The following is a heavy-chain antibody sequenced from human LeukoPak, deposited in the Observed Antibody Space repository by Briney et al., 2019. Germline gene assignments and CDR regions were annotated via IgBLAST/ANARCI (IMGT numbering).Heavy chain of an antibody. CDR1: GYSFTSYW. J-gene: IGHJ3*02. CDR2: IYPGDSDT. V-gene: IGHV5-51*01. Sequence: GESLKISCKGSGYSFTSYWIGWVRQMPGKGLEWMGIIYPGDSDTRYSPSFQGQVTISADKSIGTAYLQWSSLKASDTAMYYCARHQGSSSWGFDIWGQGTMVTVSS. D-gene: IGHD6-13*01. CDR3: ARHQGSSSWGFDI.